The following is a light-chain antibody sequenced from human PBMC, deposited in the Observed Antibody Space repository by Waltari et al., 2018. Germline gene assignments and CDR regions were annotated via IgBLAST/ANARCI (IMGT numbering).Light chain of an antibody. Sequence: QSVLTQPPSVSGTPGQRVTISCSGSNSNIGGNSVNCYKQLPGTAPKLHIYNDNQGPSGVPDRFSASKSGTSASLAITGLQSEDDAYYYCAVWDDSLGGVFGGGTKLTVL. V-gene: IGLV1-44*01. CDR1: NSNIGGNS. J-gene: IGLJ3*02. CDR3: AVWDDSLGGV. CDR2: NDN.